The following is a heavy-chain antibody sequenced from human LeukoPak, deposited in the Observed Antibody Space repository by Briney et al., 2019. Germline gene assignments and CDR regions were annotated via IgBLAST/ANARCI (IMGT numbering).Heavy chain of an antibody. J-gene: IGHJ6*03. CDR3: ARVQWLVPYYYYYYMDV. V-gene: IGHV6-1*01. CDR2: TYYRSKWYN. D-gene: IGHD6-19*01. Sequence: TSQTLSLTCAISGDSVSSNSAAWNWIRQSPSRGLEWLGRTYYRSKWYNDYAVSVKSRITINPDTSKNQFSLQLNSVTPEDTAVYYCARVQWLVPYYYYYYMDVWGKGTTVTVSS. CDR1: GDSVSSNSAA.